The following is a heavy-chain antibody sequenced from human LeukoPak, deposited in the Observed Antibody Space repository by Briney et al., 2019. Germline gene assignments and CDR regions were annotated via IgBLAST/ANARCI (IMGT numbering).Heavy chain of an antibody. J-gene: IGHJ6*03. CDR3: ARGGGGGVVPAARGGYYYYYMDV. CDR2: IIPIFGTA. V-gene: IGHV1-69*13. Sequence: ASVKVSCTASGGTFSSYAISWVRQAPGQGLEWMGGIIPIFGTANYAQKFQGRVTITADESTSTAYMELSSLRSEDTAVYYCARGGGGGVVPAARGGYYYYYMDVWGKGTTVTVSS. D-gene: IGHD2-2*01. CDR1: GGTFSSYA.